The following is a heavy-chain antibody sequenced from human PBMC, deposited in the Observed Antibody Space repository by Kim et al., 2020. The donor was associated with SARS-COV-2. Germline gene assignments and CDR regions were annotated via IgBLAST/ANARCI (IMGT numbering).Heavy chain of an antibody. CDR3: ARGPVVVPAAIQGQYYFDY. D-gene: IGHD2-2*01. J-gene: IGHJ4*02. CDR2: INHSGST. CDR1: GGSFSGYY. V-gene: IGHV4-34*01. Sequence: SETLSLTCAVYGGSFSGYYWSWIRQPPGKGLEWIGEINHSGSTNYNPSLKSRVTISVDTSKNQFSLKLSSVTAADTAVYYCARGPVVVPAAIQGQYYFDYWGQGTLVTVSS.